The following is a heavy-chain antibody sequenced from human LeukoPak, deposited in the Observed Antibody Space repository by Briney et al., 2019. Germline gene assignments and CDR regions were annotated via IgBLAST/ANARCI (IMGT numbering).Heavy chain of an antibody. CDR1: GFTFSNYA. CDR3: AKSPKVVGATFDY. J-gene: IGHJ4*02. CDR2: IYSGGNT. Sequence: GGSLRLSCAASGFTFSNYAMSWVRQAPGKGLEWVSFIYSGGNTHYSDSVKGRFTISRDNSKSTLSLQMDSLRAEDTAVYYCAKSPKVVGATFDYWGQGTLVTVSS. V-gene: IGHV3-23*05. D-gene: IGHD1-26*01.